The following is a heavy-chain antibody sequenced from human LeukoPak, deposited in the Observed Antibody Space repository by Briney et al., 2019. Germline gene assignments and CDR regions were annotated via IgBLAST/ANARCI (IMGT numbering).Heavy chain of an antibody. Sequence: GGSLRLSCAASGFTFSSYSMNWVRQAPGKGLEWVSSISSSSSYIYYADSVKGRFTISRDNAKNSLYLQMNSLRAEDTAVYYCARESVVVPAANYYGMDVWGKGTTVTVPS. V-gene: IGHV3-21*01. D-gene: IGHD2-2*01. J-gene: IGHJ6*04. CDR3: ARESVVVPAANYYGMDV. CDR1: GFTFSSYS. CDR2: ISSSSSYI.